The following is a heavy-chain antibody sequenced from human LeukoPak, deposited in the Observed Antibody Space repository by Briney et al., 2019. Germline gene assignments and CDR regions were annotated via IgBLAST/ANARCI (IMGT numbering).Heavy chain of an antibody. Sequence: GGSLRLSCAASGFTFSSSAMSWVRQAPGKGLEWVSAISNNGGYTYYAYSVKGRFTISRDNSKNTLYLQMNSLRAEDTAVYYCATVESGDQALDYWGQGTLVTVSS. CDR1: GFTFSSSA. CDR2: ISNNGGYT. CDR3: ATVESGDQALDY. D-gene: IGHD4-17*01. J-gene: IGHJ4*02. V-gene: IGHV3-23*01.